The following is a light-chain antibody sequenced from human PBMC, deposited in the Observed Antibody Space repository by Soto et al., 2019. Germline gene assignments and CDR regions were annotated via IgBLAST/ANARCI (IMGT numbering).Light chain of an antibody. V-gene: IGLV2-8*01. J-gene: IGLJ2*01. CDR3: SSYAGSNILI. Sequence: QSALTQPPSASGSPGQSITISCTGTSSDVGAYNYVSWYQQLPGKAPKLIIHAVNKRPAGVPDRFSGSKSGNTASLTATGRQAEDEADYYCSSYAGSNILIFGEGTQRTVL. CDR1: SSDVGAYNY. CDR2: AVN.